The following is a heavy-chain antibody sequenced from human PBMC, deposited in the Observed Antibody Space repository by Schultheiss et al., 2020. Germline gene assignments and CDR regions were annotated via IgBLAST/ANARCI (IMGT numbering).Heavy chain of an antibody. CDR2: FDPEDGET. Sequence: ASVKVSCKVSGYTLTELSMHWVRQAPGKGLEWMGGFDPEDGETIYAQKFQGRVTITADESTSTAYMELSSLRSEDTAVYYCASGRWGRQYGDSSWGQGTTVTVSS. CDR1: GYTLTELS. D-gene: IGHD4-17*01. CDR3: ASGRWGRQYGDSS. V-gene: IGHV1-24*01. J-gene: IGHJ6*02.